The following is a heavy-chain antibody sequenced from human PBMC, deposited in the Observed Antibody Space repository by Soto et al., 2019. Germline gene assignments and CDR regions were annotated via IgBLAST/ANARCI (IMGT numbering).Heavy chain of an antibody. CDR2: IYYSGST. V-gene: IGHV4-61*01. D-gene: IGHD4-17*01. Sequence: SETLSLTCTVSGGSVSSGSYYWSWIRQPPGKGLEWIGYIYYSGSTNYNPSLKSRVTISVDTSKNQFSLKLSSVTAADTAVYYCARETSTVTTGVNDAFDIWGQGTMVTVSS. CDR3: ARETSTVTTGVNDAFDI. CDR1: GGSVSSGSYY. J-gene: IGHJ3*02.